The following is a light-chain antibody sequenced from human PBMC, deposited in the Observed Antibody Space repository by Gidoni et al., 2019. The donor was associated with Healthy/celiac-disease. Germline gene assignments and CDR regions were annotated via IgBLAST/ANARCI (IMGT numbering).Light chain of an antibody. V-gene: IGKV3-15*01. J-gene: IGKJ1*01. CDR2: GAS. CDR3: QQYNNWRT. Sequence: EIVMTQSPATLSVSPGERATLSCRASQSVSSNIAWYQQKPGQAPRLLTYGASTRATGIPARFSGSGSGTEFTLTISSLQSEDFAVYYCQQYNNWRTFGQGTKVEIK. CDR1: QSVSSN.